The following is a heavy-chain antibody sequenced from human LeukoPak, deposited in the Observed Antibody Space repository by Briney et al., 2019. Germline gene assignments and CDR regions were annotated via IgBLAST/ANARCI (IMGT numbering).Heavy chain of an antibody. J-gene: IGHJ4*02. CDR1: GGTFSSYA. Sequence: SVKVSCKASGGTFSSYAISWVRQAPGQGLEWMGGIIPIFGTANYAQKFQGRVTITADESTSTANMELSSLRSEDTAVYYCATARVVEVRGVMSLWGQGTLVTVSS. D-gene: IGHD3-10*01. V-gene: IGHV1-69*01. CDR2: IIPIFGTA. CDR3: ATARVVEVRGVMSL.